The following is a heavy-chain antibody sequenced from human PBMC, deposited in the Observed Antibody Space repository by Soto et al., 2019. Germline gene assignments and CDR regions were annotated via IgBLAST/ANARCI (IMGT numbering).Heavy chain of an antibody. CDR3: AREGTSTSTGMDY. V-gene: IGHV1-69*04. CDR1: GDTFNNYV. CDR2: IIPIVGKT. J-gene: IGHJ4*02. D-gene: IGHD2-2*01. Sequence: QVQLVQSGAEVRKPGSSVTVSCETSGDTFNNYVINWVRQAPGQGPEWMGRIIPIVGKTIYAQRFQGRVTINADKSMTTVYMDLSSLRIDDTAVYFCAREGTSTSTGMDYWGQGSLVTVSS.